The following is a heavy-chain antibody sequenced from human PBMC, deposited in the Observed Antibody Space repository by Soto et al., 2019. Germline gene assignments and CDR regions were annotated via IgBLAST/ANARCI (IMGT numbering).Heavy chain of an antibody. CDR3: ARVVITTVPASYYYGMDV. D-gene: IGHD4-4*01. V-gene: IGHV1-69*11. CDR1: GGTFSSYA. CDR2: IIHFIGTA. Sequence: SVKVSCKASGGTFSSYAISWVRQAPGQGLEWMGRIIHFIGTANYAQKFQGRVTITADESTSTAYMELTSLRSEATAVYYCARVVITTVPASYYYGMDVWGQGTTVTV. J-gene: IGHJ6*02.